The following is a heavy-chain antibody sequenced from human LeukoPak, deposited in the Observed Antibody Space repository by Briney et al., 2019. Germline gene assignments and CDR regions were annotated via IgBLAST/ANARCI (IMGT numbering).Heavy chain of an antibody. V-gene: IGHV1-2*02. D-gene: IGHD3-22*01. CDR2: INTNSGGT. CDR3: ARGLAVVPPFAS. Sequence: ASVKVSCKASGYTFTGYYIHWVRQAPGQGPEWMGWINTNSGGTNYGQKLQGRVTMTRDTSISTANMEQSRLTSDDTAVYYCARGLAVVPPFASWGQGTLVTVS. J-gene: IGHJ4*02. CDR1: GYTFTGYY.